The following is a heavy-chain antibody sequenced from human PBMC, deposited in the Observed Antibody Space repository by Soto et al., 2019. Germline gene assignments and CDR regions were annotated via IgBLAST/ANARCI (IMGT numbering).Heavy chain of an antibody. Sequence: SVKVSCKASGFNFSTSAMQWVRQARGQRLEWIGWIVVGSGNTKYAQKFQERVTITWDMSTSTAYIELSSLRSEDTAVYYCATFKSATRTFDYWGQGTLVTVSS. CDR1: GFNFSTSA. V-gene: IGHV1-58*02. CDR2: IVVGSGNT. CDR3: ATFKSATRTFDY. D-gene: IGHD2-15*01. J-gene: IGHJ4*02.